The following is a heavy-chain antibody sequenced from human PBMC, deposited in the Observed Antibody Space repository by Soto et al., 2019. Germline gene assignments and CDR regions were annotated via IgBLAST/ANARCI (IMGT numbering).Heavy chain of an antibody. CDR2: ISAYNTNT. V-gene: IGHV1-18*01. Sequence: GASVKVSCKTSGYTFTSYHISWVRQAPGQGLEWMGWISAYNTNTNYAQKFQGRVTITTDTLTSTAYMELRSLRSDDTAVYYCAMYDSSGPSEDDAFDIWGQGTMVTVSS. J-gene: IGHJ3*02. CDR1: GYTFTSYH. D-gene: IGHD3-22*01. CDR3: AMYDSSGPSEDDAFDI.